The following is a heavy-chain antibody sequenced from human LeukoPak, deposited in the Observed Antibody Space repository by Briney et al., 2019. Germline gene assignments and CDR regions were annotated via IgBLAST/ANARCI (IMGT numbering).Heavy chain of an antibody. J-gene: IGHJ1*01. V-gene: IGHV3-48*04. CDR3: ASYSSSWPRAEYFQH. CDR2: IGSSSSPI. CDR1: GFTFSGYS. Sequence: GGSLRLSCAASGFTFSGYSMNWVRQAPGKGLEWISYIGSSSSPIYYADSVKGRFTISRDNAKNSLYLQMNSLRAEDTAVYYCASYSSSWPRAEYFQHWGQGTLVTVSS. D-gene: IGHD6-13*01.